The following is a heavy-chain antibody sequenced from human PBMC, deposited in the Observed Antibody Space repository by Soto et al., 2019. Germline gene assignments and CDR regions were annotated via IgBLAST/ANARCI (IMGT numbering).Heavy chain of an antibody. D-gene: IGHD4-4*01. CDR2: INPSAGST. CDR3: ARSWGDYRRDY. CDR1: GYTFTNYY. Sequence: QVQLVQSGAEVRKPGASVKVSCKASGYTFTNYYMHWVRQAPGQGLEWMGIINPSAGSTSYAQKFQGRVTMTRDTSTSTVYMELSSLTSDDTAVYYCARSWGDYRRDYCGQGTLVTVSS. V-gene: IGHV1-46*01. J-gene: IGHJ4*02.